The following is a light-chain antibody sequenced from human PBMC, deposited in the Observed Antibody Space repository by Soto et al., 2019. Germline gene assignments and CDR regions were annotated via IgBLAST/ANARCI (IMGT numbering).Light chain of an antibody. CDR2: ETS. J-gene: IGKJ5*01. CDR3: QQRSNWPIT. Sequence: EIVLAQSPVTLSSSPGERATLSCMASQSVNSNYLAWYQQKPGQAPRLLMYETSTRATGIPDRFSGSGSGTDFTLTISSLEPEDFAVYYCQQRSNWPITFGQGTRLEI. V-gene: IGKV3D-20*02. CDR1: QSVNSNY.